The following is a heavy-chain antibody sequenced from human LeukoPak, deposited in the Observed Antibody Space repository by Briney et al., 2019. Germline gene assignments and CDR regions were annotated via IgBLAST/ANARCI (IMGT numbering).Heavy chain of an antibody. CDR1: GDSISSGDYY. J-gene: IGHJ4*02. CDR2: IYTSGST. CDR3: ARDLSPTRH. D-gene: IGHD3-9*01. V-gene: IGHV4-61*02. Sequence: SETLSLTCTVSGDSISSGDYYWSWIRQPAGKGLEWIGRIYTSGSTNYNPSLKSRVTISVDTTKNQFSLKLSSVTAADTAVYYCARDLSPTRHWGQGTLVTVSS.